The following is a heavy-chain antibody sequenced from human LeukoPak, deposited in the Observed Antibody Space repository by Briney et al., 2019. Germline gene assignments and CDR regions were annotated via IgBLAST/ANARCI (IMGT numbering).Heavy chain of an antibody. CDR2: INPNSGGT. J-gene: IGHJ4*02. CDR1: GYTFTGYY. D-gene: IGHD4-17*01. CDR3: ASAHDYGDYGSYYFDY. Sequence: ASVKVSCEASGYTFTGYYMHWVRQAPGQGLEWMGWINPNSGGTNYAQKFQGRVTMTRDTSISTAYMELSRLRSDDTAVYYCASAHDYGDYGSYYFDYWGQGTLVTVSS. V-gene: IGHV1-2*02.